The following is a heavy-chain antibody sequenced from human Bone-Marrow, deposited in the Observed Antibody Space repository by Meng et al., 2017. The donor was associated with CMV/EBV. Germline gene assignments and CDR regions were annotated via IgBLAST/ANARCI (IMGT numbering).Heavy chain of an antibody. J-gene: IGHJ5*02. D-gene: IGHD2-2*01. CDR3: ASLVPAARDWFDP. Sequence: SSGLPFSDCYMSWIRQAPGRGLEWVSYISSSGSTVYYADSVKGRFTISRDNAKNSLYLQMNSLRAEDTAVYYCASLVPAARDWFDPWGQGTLVTVSS. CDR1: GLPFSDCY. V-gene: IGHV3-11*01. CDR2: ISSSGSTV.